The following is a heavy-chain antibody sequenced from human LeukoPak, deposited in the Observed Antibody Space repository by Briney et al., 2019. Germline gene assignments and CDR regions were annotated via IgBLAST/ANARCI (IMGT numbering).Heavy chain of an antibody. J-gene: IGHJ4*02. V-gene: IGHV3-33*08. CDR1: GFTFSSYA. Sequence: HPGGSLRLSCAASGFTFSSYAMSWVRQAPGKGLEWVAVIWYDGSNKYYADSVKGRFTISRDNSKNTLYLQMNSLRAEDTAVYYCARDIALGVDIVATIDYWGQGTLVTVSS. D-gene: IGHD5-12*01. CDR3: ARDIALGVDIVATIDY. CDR2: IWYDGSNK.